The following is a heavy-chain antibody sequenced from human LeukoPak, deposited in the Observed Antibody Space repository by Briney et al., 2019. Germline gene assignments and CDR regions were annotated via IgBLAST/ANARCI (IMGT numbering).Heavy chain of an antibody. Sequence: SETLSLTCTVSGGSISSYYWSWIRQPPGKGLEWIGYIYYSGSTNYKSSLKSRVTISVDTSKNQFSLKLSSVTAADTAVYYCARETSQKGAHYMDVWGKGTTVTISS. V-gene: IGHV4-59*01. CDR1: GGSISSYY. D-gene: IGHD3-16*01. CDR3: ARETSQKGAHYMDV. J-gene: IGHJ6*03. CDR2: IYYSGST.